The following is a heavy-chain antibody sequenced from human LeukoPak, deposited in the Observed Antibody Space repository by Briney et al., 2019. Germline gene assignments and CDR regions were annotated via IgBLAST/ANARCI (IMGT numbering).Heavy chain of an antibody. Sequence: GRSLRLSCTVSGFTFDDYAMHWVRHTPGKGLEWVAGITWNRDNIGYGDSVKGRFTISRDNVKNVLYLQMNSLRPEDTALYYCARDLSSAITSALVLDVWGQGTTV. V-gene: IGHV3-9*01. CDR2: ITWNRDNI. D-gene: IGHD3-22*01. CDR3: ARDLSSAITSALVLDV. CDR1: GFTFDDYA. J-gene: IGHJ6*02.